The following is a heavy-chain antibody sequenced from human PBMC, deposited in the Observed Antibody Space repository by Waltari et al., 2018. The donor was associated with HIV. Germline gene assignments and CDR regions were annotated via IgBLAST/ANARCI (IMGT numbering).Heavy chain of an antibody. CDR2: MSSVCSYI. J-gene: IGHJ4*02. CDR3: AGGGYDYAWGTYRPFDY. Sequence: EVQLVESGGGLVKPGGSLRLSCAASGFTFSTYNMNWVRQAPGKGLEWVSSMSSVCSYIYYPDSFKGRFTISRDNAKNSLYLQMNSLRAEDTAVYYCAGGGYDYAWGTYRPFDYWGQGTLVTVSS. CDR1: GFTFSTYN. V-gene: IGHV3-21*03. D-gene: IGHD3-16*02.